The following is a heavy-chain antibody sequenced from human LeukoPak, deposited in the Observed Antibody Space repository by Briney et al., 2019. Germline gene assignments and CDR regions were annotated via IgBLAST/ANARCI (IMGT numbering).Heavy chain of an antibody. CDR1: GGSISSGGYY. V-gene: IGHV4-30-2*01. Sequence: SQTLSLTCTVSGGSISSGGYYWSWIRQPPGKGLEWIGEINHSGSTNYNPSLKSRVTISVDTSKNQFSLKLSSVTAADTAVYYCARVYYYDSSGYSAFDYWGQGTLVTVSS. CDR3: ARVYYYDSSGYSAFDY. CDR2: INHSGST. D-gene: IGHD3-22*01. J-gene: IGHJ4*02.